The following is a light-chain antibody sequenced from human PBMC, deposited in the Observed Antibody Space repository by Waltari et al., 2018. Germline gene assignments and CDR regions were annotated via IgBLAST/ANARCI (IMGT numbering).Light chain of an antibody. J-gene: IGKJ1*01. V-gene: IGKV3-20*01. CDR3: QKYGTLPAT. Sequence: EIVLTQSPGTLSLSPGERVTVSCSASQSVSKYLAWYQQKPGQAPRLLIYDTSTRATGIPDRFSGSGTGTDFSLTITRLEPEDVATYFCQKYGTLPATFGQGTKVEIK. CDR1: QSVSKY. CDR2: DTS.